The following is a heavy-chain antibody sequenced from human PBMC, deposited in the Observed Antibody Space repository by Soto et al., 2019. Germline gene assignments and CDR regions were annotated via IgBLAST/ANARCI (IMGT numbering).Heavy chain of an antibody. Sequence: GGSLRLSCAASGSTFSSYAMSWVRQAPGKGLEWVSAISGSGGSTYYADSVKGRFTISRDNSKNTLYLQMNSLRAEDTAVYYCNTAYDSSGYYFRYKYGMDVWGQGTTVTVSS. V-gene: IGHV3-23*01. D-gene: IGHD3-22*01. J-gene: IGHJ6*02. CDR3: NTAYDSSGYYFRYKYGMDV. CDR1: GSTFSSYA. CDR2: ISGSGGST.